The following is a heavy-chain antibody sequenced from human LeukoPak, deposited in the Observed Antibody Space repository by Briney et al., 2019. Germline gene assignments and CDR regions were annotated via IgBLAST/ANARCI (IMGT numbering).Heavy chain of an antibody. CDR3: ARGRGYDYVWGSYRYTKGFDY. CDR2: IDHSGST. V-gene: IGHV4-38-2*02. J-gene: IGHJ4*02. CDR1: NYSISSGYY. D-gene: IGHD3-16*02. Sequence: SETLSLTYTVSNYSISSGYYWGWIRQPPGKGLEWIGSIDHSGSTYYNPSLKSRVTISVDTSKNQFSLKLTSVTAADTAVYYCARGRGYDYVWGSYRYTKGFDYWGQGTLVTVSS.